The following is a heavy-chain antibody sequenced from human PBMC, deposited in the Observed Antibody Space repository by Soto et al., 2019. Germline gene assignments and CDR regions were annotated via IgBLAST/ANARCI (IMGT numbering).Heavy chain of an antibody. V-gene: IGHV3-30-3*01. CDR2: ISYDGSNK. CDR3: ARESLGDTAMANPGCDY. D-gene: IGHD5-18*01. CDR1: GFTFSSYA. J-gene: IGHJ4*02. Sequence: QVQLVESGGGVVQPGRSLRLSCAASGFTFSSYAMHWVRPAPGKGLEWVAVISYDGSNKYYADSVKGRFTISQDNSKNTLYLQMNSLRAEDTAVYYCARESLGDTAMANPGCDYWGQGTLVTVSS.